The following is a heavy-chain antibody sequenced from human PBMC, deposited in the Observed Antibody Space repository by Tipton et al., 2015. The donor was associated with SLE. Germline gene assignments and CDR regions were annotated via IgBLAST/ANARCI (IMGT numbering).Heavy chain of an antibody. Sequence: TLSLTCAVYGGTFSGYYWSWIRQSPGKGLEWIGEINYSGNTKYNPSLKSRVTISVDTSKNQFSLQMSSVTAADTALYYCARDSDFYGGSGRYFDYWGQGTLVTVSS. CDR2: INYSGNT. J-gene: IGHJ4*02. V-gene: IGHV4-34*01. CDR1: GGTFSGYY. D-gene: IGHD3-22*01. CDR3: ARDSDFYGGSGRYFDY.